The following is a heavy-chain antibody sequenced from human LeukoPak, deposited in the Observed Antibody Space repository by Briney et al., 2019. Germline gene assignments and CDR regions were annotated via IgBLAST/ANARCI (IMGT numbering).Heavy chain of an antibody. CDR1: EFTFSNSW. CDR3: ARWYSGWDFDY. J-gene: IGHJ4*02. CDR2: IKQDGTET. Sequence: PGGSLRLSCPASEFTFSNSWMSCLRQAPGKGLEWVAHIKQDGTETYYVDSVKGRFTISRDNAKNSLYLQMDSLRGEDTAVYYSARWYSGWDFDYWGQGTLVSVSS. D-gene: IGHD6-19*01. V-gene: IGHV3-7*05.